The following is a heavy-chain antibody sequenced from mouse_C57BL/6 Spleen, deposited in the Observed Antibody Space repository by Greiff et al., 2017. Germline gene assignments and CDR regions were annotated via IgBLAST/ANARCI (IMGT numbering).Heavy chain of an antibody. J-gene: IGHJ2*01. CDR2: IYPGDGDT. Sequence: QVQLQQSGPELVKPGASVKISCKASGYAFSSSWMNWVKQRPGKGLEWIGRIYPGDGDTNYNGKFKGKATMTADKSSSTAYMQLSSLTSEDSAVYFCARNRWLLRGGDFDYWGQGTTLTVSS. D-gene: IGHD2-3*01. V-gene: IGHV1-82*01. CDR3: ARNRWLLRGGDFDY. CDR1: GYAFSSSW.